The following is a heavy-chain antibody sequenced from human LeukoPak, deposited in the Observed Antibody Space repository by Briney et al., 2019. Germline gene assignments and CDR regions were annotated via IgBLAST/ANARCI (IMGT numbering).Heavy chain of an antibody. J-gene: IGHJ4*02. CDR2: ISYDGSNK. CDR1: GFTFSSYA. V-gene: IGHV3-30-3*01. CDR3: ARSGGRITILGGGFDY. D-gene: IGHD3-3*01. Sequence: PGGSLRLSCAASGFTFSSYAMHWVRQAPGKGLEWVAVISYDGSNKYHADSVKGRFTISRDNSKNTLYLQMNSLRAEDTAVYYCARSGGRITILGGGFDYWGRGTLVTVSS.